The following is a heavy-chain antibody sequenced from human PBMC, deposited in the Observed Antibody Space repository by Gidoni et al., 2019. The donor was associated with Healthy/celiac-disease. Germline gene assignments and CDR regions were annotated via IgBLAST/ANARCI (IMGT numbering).Heavy chain of an antibody. J-gene: IGHJ3*02. V-gene: IGHV5-51*01. CDR3: ASPVMITFGGEGAFDI. D-gene: IGHD3-16*01. CDR1: GYSFTSYW. CDR2: IYPGDSDT. Sequence: EVQLVQSGAEVKKPGESLKISCKGSGYSFTSYWIGWVRQMPGKGLEWMGIIYPGDSDTRYSPSFQGQVTISADKSISTAYLQWSSLKASDTAMYYCASPVMITFGGEGAFDIWGQGTMVTVSS.